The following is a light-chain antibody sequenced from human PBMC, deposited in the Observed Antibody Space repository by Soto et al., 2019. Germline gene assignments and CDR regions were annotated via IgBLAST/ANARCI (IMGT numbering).Light chain of an antibody. CDR2: AAS. V-gene: IGKV1-9*01. J-gene: IGKJ4*01. CDR1: EGCSNL. CDR3: QQLDSYPST. Sequence: IQLTQAPSFLSASVGNSVTVTCRASEGCSNLLAWYQQKPGKAPKLLIYAASTLHSGVPSRFSGSGSGTDFTLTISSLQPEDFATYYCQQLDSYPSTFGRGTKV.